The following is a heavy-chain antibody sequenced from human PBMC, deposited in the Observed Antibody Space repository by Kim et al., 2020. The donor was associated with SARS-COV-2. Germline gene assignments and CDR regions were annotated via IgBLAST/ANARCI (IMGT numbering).Heavy chain of an antibody. D-gene: IGHD3-3*01. CDR3: ARDVNYDFWSGFMASPYYGMDV. V-gene: IGHV7-4-1*02. J-gene: IGHJ6*02. CDR2: INTNTGNP. CDR1: GYTFTSYA. Sequence: ASVKVSCKASGYTFTSYAMNWVRQAPGQGLEWMGWINTNTGNPTYAQGFTGRFVFSLDTSVSTAYLQISSLKAEDTAVYYCARDVNYDFWSGFMASPYYGMDVWGQGTTVTVSS.